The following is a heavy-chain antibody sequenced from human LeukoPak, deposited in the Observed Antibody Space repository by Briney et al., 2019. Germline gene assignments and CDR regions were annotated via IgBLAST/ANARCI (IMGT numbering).Heavy chain of an antibody. D-gene: IGHD6-6*01. V-gene: IGHV4-31*03. CDR3: ARVESSSSGTYYYYYGMDV. J-gene: IGHJ6*02. CDR2: IYYSGST. CDR1: GGSISSGGYY. Sequence: SETLSLTCTVSGGSISSGGYYWSWIRQHPGKGLEWIGYIYYSGSTYYNPSLKSRVTISVDTSKNQFSLKLSSVTAADTAVYYCARVESSSSGTYYYYYGMDVWGQGTTVTVSS.